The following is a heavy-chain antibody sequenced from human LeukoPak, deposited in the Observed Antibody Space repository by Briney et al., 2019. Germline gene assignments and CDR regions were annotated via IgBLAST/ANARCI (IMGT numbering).Heavy chain of an antibody. CDR3: ASLVVTTGKGYAFDI. D-gene: IGHD3-22*01. Sequence: QAGGSLRLSCAASGFTFSSYGMHWVRQAPGKGLEWVAVIWYDGSNKYYADSVKGRFTISRDSSKNTLYLQMNSLRAEDTAVYYCASLVVTTGKGYAFDIWGQGTMVTVSS. CDR2: IWYDGSNK. CDR1: GFTFSSYG. V-gene: IGHV3-33*01. J-gene: IGHJ3*02.